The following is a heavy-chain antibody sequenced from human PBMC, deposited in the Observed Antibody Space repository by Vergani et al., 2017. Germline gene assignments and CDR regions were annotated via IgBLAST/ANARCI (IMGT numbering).Heavy chain of an antibody. CDR3: ASFESGSGYCSSTSCHVSGMDV. CDR2: INHSGST. V-gene: IGHV4-34*01. D-gene: IGHD2-2*01. Sequence: QVQLQQWGAGLLKPSETLSLTCAVYGGSFSGYYLSWISQPPGKGLEWIGEINHSGSTNYNPSLKSRVTISVDTSKNQFSLKLSSVTAADTAVYYCASFESGSGYCSSTSCHVSGMDVWGQGTTVTVSS. J-gene: IGHJ6*02. CDR1: GGSFSGYY.